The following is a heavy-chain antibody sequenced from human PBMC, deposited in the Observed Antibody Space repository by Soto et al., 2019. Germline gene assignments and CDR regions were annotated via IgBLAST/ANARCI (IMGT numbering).Heavy chain of an antibody. CDR2: INPSGGST. J-gene: IGHJ3*02. Sequence: ASVKVSCKASGYTFTSYYVHWVRQAPGRGLEWMGIINPSGGSTSYAQKFQGRVTMTRDTSTSTVYMELSSLRSEDTAVYYCARAGSSSWYGSAFDIWGQGTMVTVSS. V-gene: IGHV1-46*01. CDR3: ARAGSSSWYGSAFDI. CDR1: GYTFTSYY. D-gene: IGHD6-13*01.